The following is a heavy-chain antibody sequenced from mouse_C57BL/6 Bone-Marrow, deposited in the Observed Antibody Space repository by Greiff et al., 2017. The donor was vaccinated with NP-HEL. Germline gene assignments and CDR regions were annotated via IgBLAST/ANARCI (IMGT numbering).Heavy chain of an antibody. D-gene: IGHD1-1*01. CDR2: INPNYGTT. J-gene: IGHJ1*03. Sequence: VHVKQSGPELVKPGASVKISCKASGYSFTDYNMNWVKQSNGKSLEWIGVINPNYGTTSYNQKFKGKATLTVDQSSSTAYMQLNSLTSEDSAVYYCARIEIYYGSRGYFDVWGTGTTVTVSS. V-gene: IGHV1-39*01. CDR1: GYSFTDYN. CDR3: ARIEIYYGSRGYFDV.